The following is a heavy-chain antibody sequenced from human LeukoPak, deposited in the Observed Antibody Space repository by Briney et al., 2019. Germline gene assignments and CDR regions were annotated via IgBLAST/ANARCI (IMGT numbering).Heavy chain of an antibody. J-gene: IGHJ6*03. V-gene: IGHV1-8*01. Sequence: GASVKVSCKASGYTFTSYDINWVRQATGQGLEWMGWMNPNSGNTGYAQKFQGRVTITADKSTSTAYMELSSLRSEDTAVYYCARGNSGSYPGYYYYYMDVWGKGTTVTVSS. CDR3: ARGNSGSYPGYYYYYMDV. CDR2: MNPNSGNT. CDR1: GYTFTSYD. D-gene: IGHD1-26*01.